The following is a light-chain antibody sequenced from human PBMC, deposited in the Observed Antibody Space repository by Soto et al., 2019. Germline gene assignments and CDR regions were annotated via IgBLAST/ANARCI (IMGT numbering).Light chain of an antibody. CDR2: AAS. Sequence: DIQMTQSPSSVSASVGDRVTITCRASQGISSWLAWYQQKPGKAPKLLIYAASSLQSGVPSRFRGRGSWTNFTLHIRSLQPEDFATYYWQQANSFPPLPFGGGTKVEIK. J-gene: IGKJ4*01. CDR3: QQANSFPPLP. CDR1: QGISSW. V-gene: IGKV1D-12*01.